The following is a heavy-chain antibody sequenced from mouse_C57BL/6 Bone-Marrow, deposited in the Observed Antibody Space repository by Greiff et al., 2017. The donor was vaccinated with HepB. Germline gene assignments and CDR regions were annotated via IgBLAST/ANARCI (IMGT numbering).Heavy chain of an antibody. CDR3: ARQGDYGNYAAMDY. CDR2: FHPYNDDT. Sequence: VKLQESGAELVKPGASVKMSCKASGYTFTTYPIEWMKQNHGKSLEWIGNFHPYNDDTKYNEKFKGKATLTVEKSSSTVYLELSRLTSDDSAVYYCARQGDYGNYAAMDYWGQGTSVTVSS. CDR1: GYTFTTYP. V-gene: IGHV1-47*01. J-gene: IGHJ4*01. D-gene: IGHD2-1*01.